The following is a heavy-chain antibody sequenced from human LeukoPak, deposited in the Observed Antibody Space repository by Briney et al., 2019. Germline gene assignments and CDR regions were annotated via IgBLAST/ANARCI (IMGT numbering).Heavy chain of an antibody. D-gene: IGHD3-10*01. CDR3: AREFAY. V-gene: IGHV4-61*02. Sequence: PSQTLSLTCTVSGGSISSGSYYWSWIRQPAGKGLEYIGRIYASGSTNYNPSLKSRVTISVDTSKNQFSLKLSSVTAADTGVYYCAREFAYWGQGTLVTVSS. J-gene: IGHJ4*02. CDR2: IYASGST. CDR1: GGSISSGSYY.